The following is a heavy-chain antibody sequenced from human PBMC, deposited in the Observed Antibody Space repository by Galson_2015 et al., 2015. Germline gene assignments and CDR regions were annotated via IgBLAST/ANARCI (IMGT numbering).Heavy chain of an antibody. D-gene: IGHD4-11*01. V-gene: IGHV1-3*01. Sequence: SVKVSCKASGYTFTSYAMHWVRQAPGQRLEWMGWINAGNGNTKYSQKFQGRVTITRDTSAGTAYMELSSLRSEDTAVYYCARDLGAVYSNYRHYYFDYWGQGTLVTVSS. CDR2: INAGNGNT. J-gene: IGHJ4*02. CDR1: GYTFTSYA. CDR3: ARDLGAVYSNYRHYYFDY.